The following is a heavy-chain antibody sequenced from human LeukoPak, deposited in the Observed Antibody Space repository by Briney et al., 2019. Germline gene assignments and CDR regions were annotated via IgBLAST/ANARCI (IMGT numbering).Heavy chain of an antibody. Sequence: ASVKVSCKASGYTFTSYGISWVRQAPGQGLEGMGWISAYNGNTNYAQKLQGRVTMTTDTSTSTAYMELRSLRSDDTAVYYCARDAAYYGSGSYREGGKYYYYYYMDVWGKGTTVTISS. D-gene: IGHD3-10*01. V-gene: IGHV1-18*01. CDR2: ISAYNGNT. CDR3: ARDAAYYGSGSYREGGKYYYYYYMDV. CDR1: GYTFTSYG. J-gene: IGHJ6*03.